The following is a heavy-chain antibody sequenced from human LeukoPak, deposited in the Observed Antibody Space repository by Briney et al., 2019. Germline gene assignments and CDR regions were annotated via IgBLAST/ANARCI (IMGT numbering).Heavy chain of an antibody. J-gene: IGHJ4*02. CDR2: ISYDGSNK. V-gene: IGHV3-30-3*01. CDR3: ARVIPGYSYGPADY. Sequence: GGSLRLSCAASGFTFSSYAMHWVRQAPGKGLEWVAVISYDGSNKYYADSVKGRFTISRDNSKNTLYLQMNSLRAEDTAVYYCARVIPGYSYGPADYWGQGTLVTVSS. D-gene: IGHD5-18*01. CDR1: GFTFSSYA.